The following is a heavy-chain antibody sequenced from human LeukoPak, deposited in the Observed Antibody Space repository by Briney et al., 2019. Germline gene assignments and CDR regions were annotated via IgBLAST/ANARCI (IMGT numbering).Heavy chain of an antibody. J-gene: IGHJ4*02. CDR3: VKESGAVFGPDYFDS. V-gene: IGHV1-8*01. Sequence: GASVKVSCKASGFTFTNYDINWVRQATGQGLEWMGWMNPNSGNTGYTQRFQGRVAMTRDTSINTAYMELSSLRSEDTAVYYCVKESGAVFGPDYFDSWGQGTLVTVSS. D-gene: IGHD6-19*01. CDR2: MNPNSGNT. CDR1: GFTFTNYD.